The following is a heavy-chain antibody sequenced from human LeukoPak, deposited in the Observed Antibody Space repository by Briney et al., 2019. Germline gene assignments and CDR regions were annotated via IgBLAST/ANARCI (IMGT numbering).Heavy chain of an antibody. CDR3: AREPDA. CDR2: VYHSGSA. V-gene: IGHV4-39*07. Sequence: SETLSLTCTVSGGSISGSNYLWGWIRQPPGKGLEWVGNVYHSGSAFYNESLRGRTTISVDTSKNHFSLKLTSVTAADTAVYYCAREPDAWGQGVLVTVSS. CDR1: GGSISGSNYL. J-gene: IGHJ5*02.